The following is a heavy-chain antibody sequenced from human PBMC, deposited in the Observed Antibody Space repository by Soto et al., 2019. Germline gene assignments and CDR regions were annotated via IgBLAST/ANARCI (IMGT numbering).Heavy chain of an antibody. Sequence: SETLSLPCTGSGGSISSYYWSWIRQPPGKGLEWIGYIYYSGSTNYNPSLKSRVTISVDTSKNQFSLKLSSVTAADTAVYYCARDSFLNNWFDPWGQGTLVTVSS. CDR3: ARDSFLNNWFDP. J-gene: IGHJ5*02. D-gene: IGHD3-3*01. V-gene: IGHV4-59*01. CDR2: IYYSGST. CDR1: GGSISSYY.